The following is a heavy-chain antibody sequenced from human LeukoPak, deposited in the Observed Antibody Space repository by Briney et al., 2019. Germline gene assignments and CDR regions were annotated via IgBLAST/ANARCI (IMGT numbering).Heavy chain of an antibody. V-gene: IGHV3-48*03. J-gene: IGHJ4*02. CDR3: ARNGRMRGYSYGCSD. CDR1: GFTFSSYE. Sequence: PGGSLRLSCAASGFTFSSYEMNWVRQAPGKGLEWVSYISSSGSTIYYADSVKGRFTISRDNAKNSLYLQMNSLRAEDTAVYYCARNGRMRGYSYGCSDWGQGTLVTVSS. CDR2: ISSSGSTI. D-gene: IGHD5-18*01.